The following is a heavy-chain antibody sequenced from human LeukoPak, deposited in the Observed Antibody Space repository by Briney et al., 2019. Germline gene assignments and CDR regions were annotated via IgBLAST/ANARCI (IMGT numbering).Heavy chain of an antibody. CDR1: GFTSSSYA. Sequence: GGSLRLSCAASGFTSSSYAMNWVRQAPGKGLEWVSTISASGGSTYYADSVKGRFTISRDNSKNTLYLQTNSLRAEDTAVYYCAKDAWGYSYGHSDYWGQGTLVTVSS. CDR3: AKDAWGYSYGHSDY. V-gene: IGHV3-23*01. J-gene: IGHJ4*02. CDR2: ISASGGST. D-gene: IGHD5-18*01.